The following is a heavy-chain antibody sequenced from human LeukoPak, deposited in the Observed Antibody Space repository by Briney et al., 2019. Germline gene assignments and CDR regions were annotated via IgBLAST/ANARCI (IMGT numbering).Heavy chain of an antibody. J-gene: IGHJ4*02. CDR3: ASVYDSSGYYPF. V-gene: IGHV4-34*01. CDR1: DGSINSYY. D-gene: IGHD3-22*01. CDR2: INHSGST. Sequence: SETLSLTCSVSDGSINSYYWSWIRQPPGKGLEWIGEINHSGSTNYNPSLKSRVTISVDTSKNQFSLKLSSVTAADTAVYYCASVYDSSGYYPFWGQGTLVTVSS.